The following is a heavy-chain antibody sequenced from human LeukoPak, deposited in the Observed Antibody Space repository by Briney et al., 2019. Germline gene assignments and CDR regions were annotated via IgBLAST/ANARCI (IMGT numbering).Heavy chain of an antibody. V-gene: IGHV3-21*01. D-gene: IGHD2-2*01. Sequence: GGSLRLSCAASGFTFSSYSMNWVRQVPGKGLEWVSSISGSSSYIYYADSVKGRFTISRDDAKNSLYLQMNSLRAEDTAMYYCARRGPLGCSATSCFAGPVDSWGQGTLVTVSS. CDR2: ISGSSSYI. J-gene: IGHJ4*02. CDR3: ARRGPLGCSATSCFAGPVDS. CDR1: GFTFSSYS.